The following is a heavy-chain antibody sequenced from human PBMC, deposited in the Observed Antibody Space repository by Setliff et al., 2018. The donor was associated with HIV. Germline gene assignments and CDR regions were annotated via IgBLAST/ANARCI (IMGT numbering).Heavy chain of an antibody. CDR3: ARHRHTAAGTLDAFDI. CDR2: IDPSDSYT. V-gene: IGHV5-10-1*01. J-gene: IGHJ3*02. Sequence: HGESLKISCKGSGYSFTSYWISWVRQMPGKGLEWMGRIDPSDSYTNYSPPFQGHVTISVDKSINTAYLQWNSLKASDTAIYYCARHRHTAAGTLDAFDIWGQGTVVTVSS. CDR1: GYSFTSYW. D-gene: IGHD6-13*01.